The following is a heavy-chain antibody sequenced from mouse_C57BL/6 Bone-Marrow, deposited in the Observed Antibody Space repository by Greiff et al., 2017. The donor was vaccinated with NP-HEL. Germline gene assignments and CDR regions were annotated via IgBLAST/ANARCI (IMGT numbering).Heavy chain of an antibody. Sequence: EVKLPQSGPELVKPGDSVKISCKASGYSFTGYFMNWVMQSHGKSLEWIGRINPYNGDTFYNQKFKGKATLTVDKSSSTAHMELRSLTSEDSAVYYCARGSTTAYAMDYWGQGTSVTVSS. D-gene: IGHD1-2*01. CDR1: GYSFTGYF. CDR2: INPYNGDT. V-gene: IGHV1-20*01. CDR3: ARGSTTAYAMDY. J-gene: IGHJ4*01.